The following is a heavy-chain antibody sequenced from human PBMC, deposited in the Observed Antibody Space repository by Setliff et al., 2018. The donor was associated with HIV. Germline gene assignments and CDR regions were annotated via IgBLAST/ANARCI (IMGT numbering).Heavy chain of an antibody. Sequence: TLSLTCAVYGGSFSGYYWSWIRQPPGKGLEWIGSIYYTGSTDYNPSLMSRVTISLDTPKNQFSLKLNSVIAADTAVYYCARNRVPSSLWGQGTLVTVSS. J-gene: IGHJ4*02. CDR1: GGSFSGYY. V-gene: IGHV4-59*01. CDR2: IYYTGST. CDR3: ARNRVPSSL. D-gene: IGHD3-10*01.